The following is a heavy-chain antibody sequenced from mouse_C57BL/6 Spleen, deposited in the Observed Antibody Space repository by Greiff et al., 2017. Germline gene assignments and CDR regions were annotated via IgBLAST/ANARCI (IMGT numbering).Heavy chain of an antibody. D-gene: IGHD1-1*01. J-gene: IGHJ2*01. Sequence: QVHVKQPGAELVMPGASVKLSCKASGYTFTSYWMHWVKQRPGQGLEWIGEIDPSDSYTNYNQKFKGKSTLTVDKSSSTAYMQLSSLTSEDSAVYYCARVTTVVGDYWGQGTTLTVSS. CDR1: GYTFTSYW. CDR3: ARVTTVVGDY. CDR2: IDPSDSYT. V-gene: IGHV1-69*01.